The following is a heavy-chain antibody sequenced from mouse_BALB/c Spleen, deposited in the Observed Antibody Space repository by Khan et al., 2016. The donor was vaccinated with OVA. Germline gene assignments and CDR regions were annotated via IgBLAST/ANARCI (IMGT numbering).Heavy chain of an antibody. V-gene: IGHV1-20*02. CDR2: INPHVGET. J-gene: IGHJ2*01. CDR3: ARVYRSDFDY. D-gene: IGHD1-1*01. CDR1: GYSFTGYF. Sequence: VQLKQSGPELVKPGASVKISCKASGYSFTGYFMNWVMQSPGKSLEWIGRINPHVGETLSNPMFKGKATLTVDESSSTAHMELRSLASEDSAVYYCARVYRSDFDYWGQGTTLTVSS.